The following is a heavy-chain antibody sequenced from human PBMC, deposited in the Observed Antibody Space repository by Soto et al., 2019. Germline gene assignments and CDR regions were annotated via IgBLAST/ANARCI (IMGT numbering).Heavy chain of an antibody. V-gene: IGHV3-30-3*01. CDR1: GFTFSSYA. J-gene: IGHJ4*02. CDR2: ISYDGSNK. CDR3: ATGDYGLTFDY. D-gene: IGHD4-17*01. Sequence: GESLKISCAASGFTFSSYAMHWVRQAPGKGLEWVAVISYDGSNKYYADSVKGRFTISRDNSKNTLYLQMNSLRAEDTAVYYCATGDYGLTFDYWGQGTLVTVSS.